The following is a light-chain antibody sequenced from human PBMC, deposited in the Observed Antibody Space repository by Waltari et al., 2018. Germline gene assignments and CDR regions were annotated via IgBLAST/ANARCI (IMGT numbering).Light chain of an antibody. Sequence: QPALSQPASVSGSPGPSITIPCRGTSSDIGAYNFVSWYQQHPGKAPKIVIYEVTERPSGVSNRFSGSKSGNTASLTISGLQAEDEADYYCCSYAGPNLPVLFGGGTRLNVL. CDR2: EVT. J-gene: IGLJ2*01. V-gene: IGLV2-23*02. CDR3: CSYAGPNLPVL. CDR1: SSDIGAYNF.